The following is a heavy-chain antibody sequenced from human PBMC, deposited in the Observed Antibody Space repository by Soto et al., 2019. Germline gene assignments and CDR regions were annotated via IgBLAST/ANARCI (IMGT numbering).Heavy chain of an antibody. J-gene: IGHJ4*02. D-gene: IGHD2-15*01. Sequence: EVQLLESGGGLVQPGGSLRLSCAASGITISNYPMSWVRQAPGKGLDWVSGISGSGDRTYYADSANGRFTNSKDISKNSLSLQLDSLGVDDTAVYFCVKDDGGSPSTPPLWGQGTLVTVSS. CDR3: VKDDGGSPSTPPL. CDR2: ISGSGDRT. CDR1: GITISNYP. V-gene: IGHV3-23*01.